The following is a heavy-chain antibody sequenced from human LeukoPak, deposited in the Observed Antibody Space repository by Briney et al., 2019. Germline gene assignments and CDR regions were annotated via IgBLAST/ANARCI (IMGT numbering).Heavy chain of an antibody. V-gene: IGHV4-59*01. CDR1: GGSISSYY. Sequence: SETLSLTCTVSGGSISSYYWSWIRQPPGKGLEWIGYIYYSGSTNYSPSLKSRVTISVGTSKNQFSLKLSSVTAADTAVYYCARVVVVAATSAFDIWGQGTMVTVSS. CDR2: IYYSGST. D-gene: IGHD2-15*01. CDR3: ARVVVVAATSAFDI. J-gene: IGHJ3*02.